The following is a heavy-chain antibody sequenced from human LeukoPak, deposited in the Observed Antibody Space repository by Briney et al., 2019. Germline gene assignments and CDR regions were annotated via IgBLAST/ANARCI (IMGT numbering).Heavy chain of an antibody. V-gene: IGHV1-2*02. CDR2: INPSNGGT. Sequence: ASVKVSCKPSGYIITGYHIHWVRQAPGRGLEWMGWINPSNGGTKYAQRFQGRVNMTRDTSVNTAYMELTSLRSDDTAVYYCARDQYQLLDLWGQGTTVTVSS. CDR3: ARDQYQLLDL. J-gene: IGHJ6*02. D-gene: IGHD2-2*01. CDR1: GYIITGYH.